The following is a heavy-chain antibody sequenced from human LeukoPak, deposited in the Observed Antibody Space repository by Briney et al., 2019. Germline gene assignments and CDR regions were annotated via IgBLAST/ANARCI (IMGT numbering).Heavy chain of an antibody. CDR2: IYYSGST. D-gene: IGHD3-10*02. J-gene: IGHJ5*02. CDR3: ARGVHAVGWFDP. CDR1: GGSISSGGYY. V-gene: IGHV4-31*03. Sequence: SQTLSLTCTVSGGSISSGGYYWSWIRQHPGKGLEWIGYIYYSGSTYYNPSLKSRVTISVDTSKNQFSLKLSSVTAADTAVYYCARGVHAVGWFDPWGQGTLVTLSS.